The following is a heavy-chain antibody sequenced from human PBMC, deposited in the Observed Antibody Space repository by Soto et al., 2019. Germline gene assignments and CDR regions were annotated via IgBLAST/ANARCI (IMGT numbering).Heavy chain of an antibody. V-gene: IGHV3-23*01. Sequence: GGSLRLSCAASGFTFSSYAMSWVRQAPGKGLEWVSAISGSGGSTYYADSVKGRFTISRDNSKNTLYLQMNSLRAEDTAVYYCAKDSDYGGYYYHYMDVWGKGTTVTVSS. D-gene: IGHD4-17*01. CDR2: ISGSGGST. CDR3: AKDSDYGGYYYHYMDV. CDR1: GFTFSSYA. J-gene: IGHJ6*03.